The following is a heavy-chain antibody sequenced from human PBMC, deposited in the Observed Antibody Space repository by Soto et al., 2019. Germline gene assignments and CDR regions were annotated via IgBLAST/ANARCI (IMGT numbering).Heavy chain of an antibody. V-gene: IGHV1-18*01. CDR1: GYTFSSYG. J-gene: IGHJ4*02. CDR2: ISAYNGNT. CDR3: ATYCSGGSCYPGNFDY. D-gene: IGHD2-15*01. Sequence: ASVKVSCKASGYTFSSYGFSWVRQAPGQGLEWMGWISAYNGNTNYAQKLQGRVTMTTDTSTSTAYMELRSLRSDDTAVYYCATYCSGGSCYPGNFDYWGQGTLVTVSS.